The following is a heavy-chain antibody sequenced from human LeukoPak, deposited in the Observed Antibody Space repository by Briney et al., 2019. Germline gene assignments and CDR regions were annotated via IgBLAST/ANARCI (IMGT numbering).Heavy chain of an antibody. Sequence: GASVKVSCKASGGTFSSYAISWVRQAPGQGLEWMGRIIPIFGTANYAQKFQGRVTITTDESTSTAYMEQSSLRSEDTAVYYCARDLYSSGWYVGDYFDYWGQGTLVTVSS. J-gene: IGHJ4*02. CDR3: ARDLYSSGWYVGDYFDY. V-gene: IGHV1-69*05. D-gene: IGHD6-19*01. CDR2: IIPIFGTA. CDR1: GGTFSSYA.